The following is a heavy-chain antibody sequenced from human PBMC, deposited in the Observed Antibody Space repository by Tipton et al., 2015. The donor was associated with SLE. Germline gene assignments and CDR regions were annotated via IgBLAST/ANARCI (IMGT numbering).Heavy chain of an antibody. V-gene: IGHV3-7*01. CDR1: GFTFSRYW. D-gene: IGHD6-13*01. CDR3: AGSSWGPDY. Sequence: GSLRLSCAASGFTFSRYWMNWVRQAPGKGLEWVAIIKEDGSEKHYVDSVRGRFTISRDNAKNSLYLQMNSLRAEDTAVYYCAGSSWGPDYWGQGTLVPVSS. J-gene: IGHJ4*02. CDR2: IKEDGSEK.